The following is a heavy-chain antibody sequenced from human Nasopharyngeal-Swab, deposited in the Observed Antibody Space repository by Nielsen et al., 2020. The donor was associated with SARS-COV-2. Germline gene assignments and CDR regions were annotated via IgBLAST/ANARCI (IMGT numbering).Heavy chain of an antibody. V-gene: IGHV1-8*01. D-gene: IGHD2-15*01. CDR1: GYTITSYD. J-gene: IGHJ6*02. CDR3: ARDVAWWGSDYYYGMDV. Sequence: ASVKVSCKASGYTITSYDINWVRQATGQGLEWMGWMNPNSGNTGYAQKFQGRVTMTRNTSISTAYMELSSLRSEDTAVYYCARDVAWWGSDYYYGMDVWGQGTTVTVSS. CDR2: MNPNSGNT.